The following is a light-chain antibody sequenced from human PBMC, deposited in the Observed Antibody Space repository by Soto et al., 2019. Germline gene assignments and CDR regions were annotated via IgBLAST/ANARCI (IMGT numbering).Light chain of an antibody. CDR2: GAS. Sequence: EIVLTQSPGTLSLSPGERATLSCRASQSVTSSYLAWYQQNPGQAPRLLIYGASSRATGIPDRFSGSGSGTDFTLTISRLEPEDSAVYYCQQRSDRLPITFGQGTRLEIK. V-gene: IGKV3D-20*02. CDR3: QQRSDRLPIT. J-gene: IGKJ5*01. CDR1: QSVTSSY.